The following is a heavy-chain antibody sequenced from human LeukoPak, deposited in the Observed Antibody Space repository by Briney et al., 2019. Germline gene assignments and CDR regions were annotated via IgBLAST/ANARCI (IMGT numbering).Heavy chain of an antibody. CDR1: GYTFSSYG. D-gene: IGHD3-22*01. Sequence: ASVKVSCKASGYTFSSYGISWVRQAPGQGLEWMGWISAYNGNTNYAQNLQGRVTMTTDTSTSTAYMELRSLRSDDTAVYYCARDYYDSSGYHYYYYYYMDVWGKGTTVTISS. V-gene: IGHV1-18*01. CDR2: ISAYNGNT. J-gene: IGHJ6*03. CDR3: ARDYYDSSGYHYYYYYYMDV.